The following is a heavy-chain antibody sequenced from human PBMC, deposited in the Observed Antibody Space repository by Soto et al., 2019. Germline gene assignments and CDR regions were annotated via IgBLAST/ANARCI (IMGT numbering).Heavy chain of an antibody. CDR2: INAGNGNT. CDR3: ARDWAGWYGMDV. Sequence: QVQLVQSGAEEKKPGASVKVSCKASGYTFTSYAMHWVRQAPRQRLEWMGWINAGNGNTKYSQKFQGRVTITRDTSASTAYKELSSLRSEDTAVYYCARDWAGWYGMDVWAQGTTVTVSS. CDR1: GYTFTSYA. V-gene: IGHV1-3*05. J-gene: IGHJ6*02. D-gene: IGHD2-15*01.